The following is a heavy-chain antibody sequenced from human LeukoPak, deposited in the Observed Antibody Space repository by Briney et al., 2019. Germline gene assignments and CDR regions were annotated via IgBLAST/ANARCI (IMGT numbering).Heavy chain of an antibody. Sequence: PGGSLRLSCAASGFTFSSYGMHWVRQAPGKGLEWVAFIRYDGSNKYYADSVKGRFTISRDNSKSTLYLQMNSLRAEDTAVYYCAKVLSFGYSSSSGFDYWGQGTLVTVSS. CDR2: IRYDGSNK. D-gene: IGHD6-6*01. CDR1: GFTFSSYG. V-gene: IGHV3-30*02. CDR3: AKVLSFGYSSSSGFDY. J-gene: IGHJ4*02.